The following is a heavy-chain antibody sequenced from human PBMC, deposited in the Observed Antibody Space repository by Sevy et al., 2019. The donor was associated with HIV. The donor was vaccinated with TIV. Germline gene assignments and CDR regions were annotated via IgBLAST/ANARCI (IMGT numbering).Heavy chain of an antibody. CDR2: ISYDGSNK. CDR1: GFTFSSYA. D-gene: IGHD5-18*01. V-gene: IGHV3-30-3*01. J-gene: IGHJ3*02. CDR3: ARECGRGYSYADTGLAFDI. Sequence: GGSLRLSCAASGFTFSSYAMHWVRQAPGKGLEWVAVISYDGSNKYYADSVKGRFTISRDNSKNTLYLQMNSLRAEDTAVYYCARECGRGYSYADTGLAFDIWGQGTMVTVSS.